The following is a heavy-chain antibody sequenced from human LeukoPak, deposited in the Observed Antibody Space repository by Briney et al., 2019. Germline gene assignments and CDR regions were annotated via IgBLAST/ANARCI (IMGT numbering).Heavy chain of an antibody. CDR3: ARDTGSYYSDY. CDR2: IYYSGST. D-gene: IGHD1-26*01. V-gene: IGHV4-59*02. Sequence: SETLSLTCTVSGASVSSYYWSWIRQPPGKGLEWIAYIYYSGSTNYNPSLKSRVTMSVDTSKNQFSLMLSSVTAADTAVYYCARDTGSYYSDYWGQGTLVTVSS. J-gene: IGHJ4*02. CDR1: GASVSSYY.